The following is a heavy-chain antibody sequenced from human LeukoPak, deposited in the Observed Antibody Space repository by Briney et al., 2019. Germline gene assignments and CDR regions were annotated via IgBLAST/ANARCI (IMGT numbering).Heavy chain of an antibody. CDR2: IYHSGST. CDR1: GYSISSGYY. D-gene: IGHD5-12*01. Sequence: SETLSLTCAVSGYSISSGYYWGWIRQPPGKGLEWIGSIYHSGSTYYNPSLKSRVTISVDTSKNQISLKLSSVTAADTAVYYCARSGGLRDYFDYWGQGTLVTVSS. CDR3: ARSGGLRDYFDY. J-gene: IGHJ4*02. V-gene: IGHV4-38-2*01.